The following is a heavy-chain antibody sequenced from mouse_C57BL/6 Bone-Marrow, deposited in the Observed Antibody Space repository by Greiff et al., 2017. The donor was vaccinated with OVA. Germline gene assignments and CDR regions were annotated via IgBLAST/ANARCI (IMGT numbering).Heavy chain of an antibody. CDR3: TRVDYYYGPAWFAY. J-gene: IGHJ3*01. CDR2: ISSGGDYI. V-gene: IGHV5-9-1*02. D-gene: IGHD1-1*01. CDR1: GFTFSSYA. Sequence: EVQVVESGEGLVKPGGSLKLSCAASGFTFSSYAMSWVRQTPEKRLEWVAYISSGGDYIYYADTVKGRFTISRDNARNTLYLQMSSLKSEDTAMYYCTRVDYYYGPAWFAYWGQGTLVTVSA.